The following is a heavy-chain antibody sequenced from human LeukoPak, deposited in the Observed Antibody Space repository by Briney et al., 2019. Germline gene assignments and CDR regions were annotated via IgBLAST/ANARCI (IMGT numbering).Heavy chain of an antibody. D-gene: IGHD6-6*01. CDR2: IYYSGST. CDR3: AREVSGAARFDY. V-gene: IGHV4-59*01. J-gene: IGHJ4*02. CDR1: GDSISTYY. Sequence: SETLSLTSTVSGDSISTYYWSWIRQPPGRGLEWIGYIYYSGSTNYNPSLKSRVTISLDTPKNQFSLKLSSVNAADTAVYYCAREVSGAARFDYWGQGTLVTVSS.